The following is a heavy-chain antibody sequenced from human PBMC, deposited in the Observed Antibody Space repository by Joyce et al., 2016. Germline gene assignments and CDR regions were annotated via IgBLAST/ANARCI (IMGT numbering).Heavy chain of an antibody. D-gene: IGHD1-26*01. CDR2: ISWNGDSV. V-gene: IGHV3-9*01. J-gene: IGHJ4*02. Sequence: LEWVSGISWNGDSVGYADSVKGRFTISRDNAKKSLHLQMISLRTEDTALYFCVRGSSGAGYLDYWGQGTLVTVSS. CDR3: VRGSSGAGYLDY.